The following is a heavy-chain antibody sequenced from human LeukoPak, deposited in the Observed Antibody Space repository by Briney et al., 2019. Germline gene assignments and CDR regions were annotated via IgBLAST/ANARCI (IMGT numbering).Heavy chain of an antibody. CDR1: DVSINSYY. J-gene: IGHJ6*02. Sequence: SETLSLTCSVSDVSINSYYWNWIRRPPGKGLEWIGYIYYNGNTNYSPSLKSRVTMSVDTSKNLFSLKVSSVTAADTAVYYCARGRSNYYGMDVWGQGTTVTVSS. CDR2: IYYNGNT. V-gene: IGHV4-59*01. D-gene: IGHD1-26*01. CDR3: ARGRSNYYGMDV.